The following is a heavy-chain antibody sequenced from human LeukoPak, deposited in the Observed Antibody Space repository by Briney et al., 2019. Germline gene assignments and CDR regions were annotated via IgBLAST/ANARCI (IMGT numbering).Heavy chain of an antibody. Sequence: GGSLRLSCAASGFTFSSYAMSWVRQAPGKGLEWVSAISGSGGSTYYADSVKGRFTISRDNSKNTLYLQMNSLRAEDTAVYYCARDSGGYSYIDYWGQGTLVTVSS. CDR1: GFTFSSYA. V-gene: IGHV3-23*01. CDR2: ISGSGGST. D-gene: IGHD5-18*01. J-gene: IGHJ4*02. CDR3: ARDSGGYSYIDY.